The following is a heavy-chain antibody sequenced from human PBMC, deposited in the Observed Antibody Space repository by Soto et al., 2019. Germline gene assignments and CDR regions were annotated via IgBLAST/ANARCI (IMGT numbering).Heavy chain of an antibody. V-gene: IGHV3-9*01. CDR3: TKDIKMGGVDV. J-gene: IGHJ6*02. Sequence: CLELSRVGSGVNLEDHAMQWVRQAPGKGLWWVSCIFWDGNRMDYADSVKGRFLISRDNAKNSLYLQMNSLREDDTALYYCTKDIKMGGVDVWGQGTTVT. CDR2: IFWDGNRM. CDR1: GVNLEDHA.